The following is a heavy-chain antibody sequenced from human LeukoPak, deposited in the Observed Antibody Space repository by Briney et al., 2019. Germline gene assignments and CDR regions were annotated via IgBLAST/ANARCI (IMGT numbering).Heavy chain of an antibody. J-gene: IGHJ4*02. Sequence: PGGSLRLSCAASGFTFSSYSMNWVRQAPGNGLEWVSSISSSSSYIYYADSVKGRFTISRDNAKNSLYLQMNSLRAEDTAVYYCARGIAVAGSDYWGQGTLVTVSS. V-gene: IGHV3-21*01. CDR3: ARGIAVAGSDY. CDR1: GFTFSSYS. CDR2: ISSSSSYI. D-gene: IGHD6-19*01.